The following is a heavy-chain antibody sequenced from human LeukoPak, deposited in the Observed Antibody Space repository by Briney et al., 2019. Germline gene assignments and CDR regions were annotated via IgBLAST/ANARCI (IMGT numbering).Heavy chain of an antibody. CDR2: ISGSGGST. CDR1: GFTFSSYA. J-gene: IGHJ6*02. V-gene: IGHV3-23*01. CDR3: ARLTSGRDYYAIDV. Sequence: GGSLRLSCAASGFTFSSYAMSWVRQAPGKGLEWVSAISGSGGSTYYADSVRGRFTTSRDNAKNSLYLQMNSLTVEDTAVYYCARLTSGRDYYAIDVWGQGTTVTVSS. D-gene: IGHD6-19*01.